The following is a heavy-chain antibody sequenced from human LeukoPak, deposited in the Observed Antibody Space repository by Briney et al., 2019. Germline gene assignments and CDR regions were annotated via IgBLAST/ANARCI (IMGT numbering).Heavy chain of an antibody. CDR2: IYYSGST. D-gene: IGHD3-10*01. J-gene: IGHJ4*02. CDR1: GGSISSYY. V-gene: IGHV4-59*01. Sequence: PSETLSLTCTVSGGSISSYYWSWIRQPPGKGLEWIGYIYYSGSTNYYPSLKSRVTISVDTSKNQFSLKLSSVTAADTAVYYCARNNYGSGTPDWGQGTLVTVSS. CDR3: ARNNYGSGTPD.